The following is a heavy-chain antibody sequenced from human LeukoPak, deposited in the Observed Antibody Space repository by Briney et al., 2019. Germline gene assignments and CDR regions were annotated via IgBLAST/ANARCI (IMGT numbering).Heavy chain of an antibody. CDR1: GGSISSGGYS. Sequence: SQTLSLTCAVSGGSISSGGYSWSWIRQPPGKGLEWIGYIYHSGSTYYNPSLKSRVTISVDRSKNQFSLKLSSVTAADTAVYYCARARVYDTIFHYWGQGTLVTVSS. V-gene: IGHV4-30-2*01. CDR2: IYHSGST. D-gene: IGHD3-22*01. J-gene: IGHJ4*02. CDR3: ARARVYDTIFHY.